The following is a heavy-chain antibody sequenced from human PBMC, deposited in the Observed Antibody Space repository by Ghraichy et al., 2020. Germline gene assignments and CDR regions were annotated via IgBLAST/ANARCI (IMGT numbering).Heavy chain of an antibody. J-gene: IGHJ3*01. CDR2: ISGSGYTT. Sequence: GGSLRLSCAASGFTFNYHAMTWVRQAPGKGLEWVSGISGSGYTTYYAESVKGRFTISRDNSENTLYLQMNSLIAEDTATYYCAKDYVGTLPDAFDLWGQGTMVTVSS. V-gene: IGHV3-23*01. CDR3: AKDYVGTLPDAFDL. CDR1: GFTFNYHA. D-gene: IGHD1-14*01.